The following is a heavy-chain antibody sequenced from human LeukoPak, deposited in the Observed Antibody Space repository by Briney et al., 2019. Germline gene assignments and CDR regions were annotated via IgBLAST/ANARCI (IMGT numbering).Heavy chain of an antibody. CDR3: AREGYSSTYYYHDY. CDR2: ISAYNGNT. J-gene: IGHJ4*02. V-gene: IGHV1-18*01. CDR1: GFTFTNYG. D-gene: IGHD6-13*01. Sequence: ASVKVSCKASGFTFTNYGIDWVRQAPGQGLEWMGWISAYNGNTKYGQKLQGRVTMTTDTSTSTAYMELRSLRSDDTAVCFCAREGYSSTYYYHDYWGQGTLVTVSS.